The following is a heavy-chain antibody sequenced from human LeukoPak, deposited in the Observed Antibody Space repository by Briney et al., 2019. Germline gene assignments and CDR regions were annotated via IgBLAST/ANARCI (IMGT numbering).Heavy chain of an antibody. D-gene: IGHD2-21*01. CDR1: GGTFSSYA. J-gene: IGHJ6*03. Sequence: SVKVSCKASGGTFSSYAISWVRHAPGQGLEWMGGIIPIFGTANYAQKFQGRVTITTDESTSTAYMELSSLRSEDTAVYYCARTDWPEDGYYYYMDVWGKGTTVTVSS. V-gene: IGHV1-69*05. CDR3: ARTDWPEDGYYYYMDV. CDR2: IIPIFGTA.